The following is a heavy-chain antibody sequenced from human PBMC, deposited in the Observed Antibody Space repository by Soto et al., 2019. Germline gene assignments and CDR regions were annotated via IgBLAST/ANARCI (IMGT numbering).Heavy chain of an antibody. D-gene: IGHD3-3*01. V-gene: IGHV1-69*06. Sequence: SVKVSCKASGGTFSSYAISWVRQAPGQGLEWMGGIIPIFGTANYAQKFQGRVTITADKSTSTAYMELSSLRSEDTAVYYCARDQAPYYDFWSGYPTFSGMDVWGQGTTVTVSS. CDR1: GGTFSSYA. J-gene: IGHJ6*02. CDR2: IIPIFGTA. CDR3: ARDQAPYYDFWSGYPTFSGMDV.